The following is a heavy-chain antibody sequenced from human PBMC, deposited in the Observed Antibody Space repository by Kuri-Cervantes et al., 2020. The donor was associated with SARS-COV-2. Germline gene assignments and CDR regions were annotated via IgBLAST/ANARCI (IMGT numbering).Heavy chain of an antibody. D-gene: IGHD3-22*01. CDR3: ARSSGYNRRWYFDL. CDR2: FDPEDGET. V-gene: IGHV1-24*01. J-gene: IGHJ2*01. CDR1: RYTLTELS. Sequence: ASVTVSCKVSRYTLTELSMHWVRQAPGKGLEWMGGFDPEDGETIYAQKFQGRVTMTEDTATDTAYMELSSLRSEETAVYYCARSSGYNRRWYFDLWGRGTLVTVSS.